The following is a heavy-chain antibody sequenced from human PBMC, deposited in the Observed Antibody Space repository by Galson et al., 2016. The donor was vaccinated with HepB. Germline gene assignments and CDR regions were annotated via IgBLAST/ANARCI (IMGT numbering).Heavy chain of an antibody. V-gene: IGHV3-74*01. J-gene: IGHJ4*02. CDR2: INSDGSDT. CDR3: AREERADYGWGSYRHGLDY. D-gene: IGHD3-16*02. Sequence: SLRLSCAASRFSISSYWMHWVRQAPGKGLVWVSRINSDGSDTRYADSVMGRFTISRDNAKNTLYLQMNSLRDEDTAVYYCAREERADYGWGSYRHGLDYWGQGILVTVSS. CDR1: RFSISSYW.